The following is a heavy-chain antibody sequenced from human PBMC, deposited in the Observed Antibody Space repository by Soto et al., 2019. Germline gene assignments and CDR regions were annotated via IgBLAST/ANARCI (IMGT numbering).Heavy chain of an antibody. Sequence: QVQLVQSGAEVKKPGASVKVSCKASGYTFTSYGITWVRQAPGQGLEWMGWISTYNGNTNYAQKFQGRVTITADKSTSTAYMELSSLRAEDTAVYYCARAYYDFWSGYYMSGGFYFDYWGQGTLVTVSS. V-gene: IGHV1-18*01. D-gene: IGHD3-3*01. J-gene: IGHJ4*02. CDR3: ARAYYDFWSGYYMSGGFYFDY. CDR2: ISTYNGNT. CDR1: GYTFTSYG.